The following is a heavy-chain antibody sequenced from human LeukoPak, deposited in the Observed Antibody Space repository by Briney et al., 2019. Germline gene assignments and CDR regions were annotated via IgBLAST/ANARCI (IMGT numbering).Heavy chain of an antibody. V-gene: IGHV1-24*01. CDR2: FDPENGET. D-gene: IGHD2-2*01. CDR3: ATGYCSSTSCSTYGMDV. Sequence: ASVKVSCKVSGYTLTELSMHWVRQAPGKGLEWMGGFDPENGETIYAQKFQGRVTMTEDTSTDTAYMELSSLRSGDTAVYYCATGYCSSTSCSTYGMDVWGQGTTVTVSS. J-gene: IGHJ6*02. CDR1: GYTLTELS.